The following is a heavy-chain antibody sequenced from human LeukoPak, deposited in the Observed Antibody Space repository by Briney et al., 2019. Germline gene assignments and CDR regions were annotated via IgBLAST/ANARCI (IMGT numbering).Heavy chain of an antibody. J-gene: IGHJ4*02. CDR2: IYSGGSA. CDR3: ARAFYDSSGYYYFY. CDR1: GFTVSSNY. Sequence: PGGSLRLSCAASGFTVSSNYISWVRQAPGKGLEWVSVIYSGGSAYYADSVKGRFTISRDNSKNTLYLQMNSLRAEDTAVYYCARAFYDSSGYYYFYWGQGTLVTVSS. V-gene: IGHV3-53*01. D-gene: IGHD3-22*01.